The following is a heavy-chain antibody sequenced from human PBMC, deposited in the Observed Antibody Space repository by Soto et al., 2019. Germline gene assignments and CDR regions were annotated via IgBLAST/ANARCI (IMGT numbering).Heavy chain of an antibody. J-gene: IGHJ4*02. D-gene: IGHD2-21*02. CDR1: GESISSSSYY. V-gene: IGHV4-39*01. CDR3: ARQRTTVVTQAYFDH. CDR2: IYYSGRT. Sequence: SETLSLTCSVSGESISSSSYYGGWIRQPPGKGLEWIGSIYYSGRTYYNPSFKSRVTISIDTSKNQFSLKLSSVTATDTAVYYCARQRTTVVTQAYFDHWGQGALVTVSS.